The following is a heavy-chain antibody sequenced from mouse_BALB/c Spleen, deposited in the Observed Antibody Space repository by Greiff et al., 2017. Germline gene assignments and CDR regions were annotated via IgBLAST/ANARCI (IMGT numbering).Heavy chain of an antibody. CDR1: GFTFSSYG. D-gene: IGHD1-1*01. V-gene: IGHV5-6*01. CDR3: ARDYYGSSAWFAY. Sequence: DVQLVESGGDLVKPGGSLKLSCAASGFTFSSYGMSWVRQTPDKRLEWVATISSGGSYTYYPDSVKGRFTISRDNAKNTLYLQMSSLKSEDTAMYYCARDYYGSSAWFAYWGQGTLVTVSA. CDR2: ISSGGSYT. J-gene: IGHJ3*01.